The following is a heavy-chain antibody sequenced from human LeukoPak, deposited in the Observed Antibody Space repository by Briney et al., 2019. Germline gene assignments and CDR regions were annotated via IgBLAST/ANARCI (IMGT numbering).Heavy chain of an antibody. Sequence: GGSLRLSCAASGFTFSSYSMNWVRQAPGKGLEWVSSISSSSSYIYYADSVKGRFTISRDNAKNSLYLQMNSLRAEDTAVYYCAKDGVMFASLIYWYMDVWGRGTTVTVSS. CDR2: ISSSSSYI. D-gene: IGHD3-10*02. V-gene: IGHV3-21*01. CDR3: AKDGVMFASLIYWYMDV. J-gene: IGHJ6*03. CDR1: GFTFSSYS.